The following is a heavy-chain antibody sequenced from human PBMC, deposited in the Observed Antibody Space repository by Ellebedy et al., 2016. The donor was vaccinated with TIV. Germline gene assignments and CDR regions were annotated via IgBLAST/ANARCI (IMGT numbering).Heavy chain of an antibody. CDR1: GYTFTSYD. D-gene: IGHD3-10*01. V-gene: IGHV1-18*01. Sequence: AASVKVSCKASGYTFTSYDINWVRQATGQGLEWMGWISAYNGNTNYAQKLQGRVTMTTDTSTSTAYMELRSLRSDDTSVYYCARGGHITDNWFDPWGQGTLVTVSS. CDR2: ISAYNGNT. J-gene: IGHJ5*02. CDR3: ARGGHITDNWFDP.